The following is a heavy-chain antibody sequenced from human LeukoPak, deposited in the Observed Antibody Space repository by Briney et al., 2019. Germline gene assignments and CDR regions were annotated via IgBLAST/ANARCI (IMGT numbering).Heavy chain of an antibody. CDR2: MSGSGSST. Sequence: GGSLRLSCAASGFTFKTYAMNWVRQVPGKGPEWVSSMSGSGSSTDYADSVKGRFTISRDNAKNSLYLQMNSLRAEDTAVYYCARVAARPDTDYWGQGTLVTVSS. CDR3: ARVAARPDTDY. J-gene: IGHJ4*02. CDR1: GFTFKTYA. D-gene: IGHD6-6*01. V-gene: IGHV3-21*01.